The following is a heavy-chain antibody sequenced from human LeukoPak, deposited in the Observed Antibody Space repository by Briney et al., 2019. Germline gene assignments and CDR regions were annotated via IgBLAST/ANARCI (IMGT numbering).Heavy chain of an antibody. J-gene: IGHJ4*02. CDR2: INSSSSYT. Sequence: VGSLRLSCAASGFTFSDYYMSWIRQAPGKGLEWVSYINSSSSYTNNADSVKGRFTITRDNAKNSLYLQMNSLRAEDTAVYYCARCAGFGESCDYWGQGTLVTVS. D-gene: IGHD3-10*01. V-gene: IGHV3-11*03. CDR1: GFTFSDYY. CDR3: ARCAGFGESCDY.